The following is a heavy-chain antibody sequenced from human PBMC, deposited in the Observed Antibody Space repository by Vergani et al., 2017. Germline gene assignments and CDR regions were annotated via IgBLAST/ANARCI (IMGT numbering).Heavy chain of an antibody. CDR2: INAGNGNT. J-gene: IGHJ4*02. CDR3: AILDSSGYQLVFDY. D-gene: IGHD3-22*01. Sequence: VQLVESGGGLVQPGGSLRLSCAASGYTFTSYAMHWVRQAPGQRLEWMGWINAGNGNTQYSQKFQGGVTITRDTSASTAYMELSSLRSEDTAVYYCAILDSSGYQLVFDYWGQGTLVTVSS. CDR1: GYTFTSYA. V-gene: IGHV1-3*01.